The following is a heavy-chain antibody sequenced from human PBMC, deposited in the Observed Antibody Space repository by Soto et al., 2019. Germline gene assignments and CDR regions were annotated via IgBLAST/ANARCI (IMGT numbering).Heavy chain of an antibody. D-gene: IGHD1-1*01. Sequence: QVQVVESGGGVVQPGRSLRLSCAASGFTFSSFGMHWVRQAPGKGLEWLAVIWHDGKNKYYADSAKGRFTISRYNSKNTLYLQMNSLRAEDTAVYYCARDPGNDEAMDYWGQGTLVTVSS. V-gene: IGHV3-33*01. CDR2: IWHDGKNK. CDR3: ARDPGNDEAMDY. CDR1: GFTFSSFG. J-gene: IGHJ4*02.